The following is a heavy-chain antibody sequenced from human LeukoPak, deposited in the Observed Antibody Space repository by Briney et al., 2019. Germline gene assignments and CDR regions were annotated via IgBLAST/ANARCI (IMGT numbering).Heavy chain of an antibody. J-gene: IGHJ4*02. Sequence: QPGGSLRLSCVDSGFPFSSYWMTWVRQAPGKGLEWVPNIKQDGSKKSYVDSVKGRFTISRDNAKNSLYLQMNSLRAEDTAIYYCTRVGYIDEGIDYWGQGTLVTVSS. D-gene: IGHD5-24*01. CDR2: IKQDGSKK. V-gene: IGHV3-7*04. CDR3: TRVGYIDEGIDY. CDR1: GFPFSSYW.